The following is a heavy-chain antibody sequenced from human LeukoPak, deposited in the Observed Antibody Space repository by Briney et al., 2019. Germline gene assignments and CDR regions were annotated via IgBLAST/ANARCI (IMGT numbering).Heavy chain of an antibody. CDR1: GGTFSSYA. CDR3: ATRGAIAAADDY. Sequence: GASVKVSCKASGGTFSSYAISWVRQAPGQGLEWMGGIIPIFGTANYAQKFQGRVTITADESTSTAYMELSSLRSEDTAVYYCATRGAIAAADDYWGQGTLVTVSS. V-gene: IGHV1-69*13. D-gene: IGHD6-13*01. CDR2: IIPIFGTA. J-gene: IGHJ4*02.